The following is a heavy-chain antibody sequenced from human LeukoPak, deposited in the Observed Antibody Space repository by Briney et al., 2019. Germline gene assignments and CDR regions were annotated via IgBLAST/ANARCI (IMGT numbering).Heavy chain of an antibody. Sequence: ASVKVSCKASGYTFSAYNMHWVRQAPGQGLEWMGWINPSSGGTKYAQKFQGRVTMTMTRDTSISTAYMELSRLRSDDTAVYYCARGRRGYSYGLTYYFDYWGQGTLVTVSS. D-gene: IGHD5-18*01. V-gene: IGHV1-2*02. CDR1: GYTFSAYN. CDR2: INPSSGGT. J-gene: IGHJ4*02. CDR3: ARGRRGYSYGLTYYFDY.